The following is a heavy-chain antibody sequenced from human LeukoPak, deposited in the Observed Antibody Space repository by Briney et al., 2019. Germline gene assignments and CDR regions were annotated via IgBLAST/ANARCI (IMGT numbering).Heavy chain of an antibody. CDR1: GDTFTSDG. J-gene: IGHJ6*02. V-gene: IGHV1-18*01. CDR2: ISAYNGNT. Sequence: ASVKVSCKTSGDTFTSDGISWVRHAPGQGLEWRGCISAYNGNTNYTQKLQSRVTMTTDTSTSTAYMELRSLRSDDTAVYYCARDADGYCSSTGCYYYGMDVWGQGTTVTVSS. CDR3: ARDADGYCSSTGCYYYGMDV. D-gene: IGHD2-2*01.